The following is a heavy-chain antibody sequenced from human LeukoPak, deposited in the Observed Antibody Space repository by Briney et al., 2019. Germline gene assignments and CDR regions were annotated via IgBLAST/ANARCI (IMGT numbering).Heavy chain of an antibody. Sequence: GASVEVSCKASGGTFSSYAISWVLQAPGQGLEWMGGIIPIFGTANYAQKFQGRVTITTDESTSTAYMELSSLRSEDTAVYYCASSGYSYGYLSQHYYFDYWGQGTLVTVSS. CDR1: GGTFSSYA. CDR3: ASSGYSYGYLSQHYYFDY. J-gene: IGHJ4*02. V-gene: IGHV1-69*05. D-gene: IGHD5-18*01. CDR2: IIPIFGTA.